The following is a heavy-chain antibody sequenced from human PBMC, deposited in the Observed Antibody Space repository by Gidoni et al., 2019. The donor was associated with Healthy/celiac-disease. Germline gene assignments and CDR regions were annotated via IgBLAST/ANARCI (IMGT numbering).Heavy chain of an antibody. CDR3: ARDLGGAGEAFDY. J-gene: IGHJ4*02. CDR2: ISSIGITI. D-gene: IGHD2-21*01. V-gene: IGHV3-48*03. CDR1: GFTFSSYE. Sequence: EVQLVESGGGLVQPGVSLRLSCAASGFTFSSYEMNWVRTAPGNGLGLVSYISSIGITIYYADSVKCRFTISRDNAKNSLYLQMNSLRAEDTAVYYCARDLGGAGEAFDYWGQGTLVTVSS.